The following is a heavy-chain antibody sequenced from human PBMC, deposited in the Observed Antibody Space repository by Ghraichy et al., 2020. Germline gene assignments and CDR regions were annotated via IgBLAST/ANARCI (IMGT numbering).Heavy chain of an antibody. CDR3: ARTLYYYDSSGYYGLDY. CDR1: GYSFTSYW. V-gene: IGHV5-51*01. D-gene: IGHD3-22*01. J-gene: IGHJ4*02. Sequence: GESLNISCKGSGYSFTSYWIGWVRQMPGKGLEWMGIIYPGDSDTRYSPSFQGQVTISADKSISTAYLQWSSLKASDTAMYYCARTLYYYDSSGYYGLDYWGQGTLVTVSS. CDR2: IYPGDSDT.